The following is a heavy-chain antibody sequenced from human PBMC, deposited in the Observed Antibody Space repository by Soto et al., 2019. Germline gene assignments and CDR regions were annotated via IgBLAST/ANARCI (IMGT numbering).Heavy chain of an antibody. CDR3: ARTINGDPTHE. J-gene: IGHJ4*02. V-gene: IGHV4-30-4*01. CDR2: IYYSGST. CDR1: GGSISSGDYY. Sequence: PSETLSLTCTVSGGSISSGDYYWSWIRQPPGKGLEWIGYIYYSGSTYYNPSLKSRVTISVDTSKNQFSLKLSSVTAADTAVYYCARTINGDPTHEWGQGTLVTVSS. D-gene: IGHD4-17*01.